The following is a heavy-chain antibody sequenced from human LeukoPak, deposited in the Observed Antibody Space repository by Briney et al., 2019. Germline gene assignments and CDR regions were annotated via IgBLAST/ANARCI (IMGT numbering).Heavy chain of an antibody. CDR2: INSEGKTT. CDR3: ARGPGSSSHDWYFDL. Sequence: GGSLRLSCAASGFTFSSNWMHWVRQIPGKGPVWVSRINSEGKTTHYADFVRGRFIISRDNAKNTLYLQMHSLRAEDTAVYYCARGPGSSSHDWYFDLWGRGTLVTVSS. V-gene: IGHV3-74*01. CDR1: GFTFSSNW. J-gene: IGHJ2*01. D-gene: IGHD1-26*01.